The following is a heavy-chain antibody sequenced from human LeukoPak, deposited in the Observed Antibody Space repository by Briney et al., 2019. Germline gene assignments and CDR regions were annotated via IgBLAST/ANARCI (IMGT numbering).Heavy chain of an antibody. Sequence: GALRLSCAASGFTFSSYAMSWVRQAPGKGLEWVSAISGSGGSKYYADSVKGRFTISRDNSKNTLYLQMNSLRAEDTAVYYCAKDIDTAMVQPYYFDYWGQGTLVTVSS. CDR3: AKDIDTAMVQPYYFDY. CDR1: GFTFSSYA. D-gene: IGHD5-18*01. J-gene: IGHJ4*02. V-gene: IGHV3-23*01. CDR2: ISGSGGSK.